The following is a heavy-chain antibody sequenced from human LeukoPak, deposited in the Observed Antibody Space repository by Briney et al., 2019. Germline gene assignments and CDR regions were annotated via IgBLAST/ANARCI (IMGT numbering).Heavy chain of an antibody. Sequence: GESLKISCKASGYSFTTYWIGWVRQMPGKGVGWMGIFYPGDSDTRYSPSFQGQVTISADKSISTAYLQWSSLKASDTAMYYCARRRFNYDSSGYYPFDYWGQGTLVTVSS. CDR2: FYPGDSDT. CDR3: ARRRFNYDSSGYYPFDY. D-gene: IGHD3-22*01. V-gene: IGHV5-51*01. CDR1: GYSFTTYW. J-gene: IGHJ4*02.